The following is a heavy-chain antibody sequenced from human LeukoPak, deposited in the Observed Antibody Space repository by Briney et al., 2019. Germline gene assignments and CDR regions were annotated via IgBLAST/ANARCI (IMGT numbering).Heavy chain of an antibody. Sequence: VASVKVSCKASGYTFTSYGISWVRQAPGQGLEWMGWISAYNGNTNYAQKLQGRVTMTTDTSTSTAYMELRSLRSDDTAVYYCATCSSTSCYPPNPWLYWGQGTLVTVSS. V-gene: IGHV1-18*01. CDR3: ATCSSTSCYPPNPWLY. D-gene: IGHD2-2*01. J-gene: IGHJ4*02. CDR2: ISAYNGNT. CDR1: GYTFTSYG.